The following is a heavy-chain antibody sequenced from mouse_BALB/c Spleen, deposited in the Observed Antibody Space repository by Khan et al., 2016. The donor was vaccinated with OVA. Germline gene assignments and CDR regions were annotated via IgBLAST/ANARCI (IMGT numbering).Heavy chain of an antibody. CDR1: GFSLTSYG. J-gene: IGHJ4*01. CDR2: IWGDGNT. V-gene: IGHV2-3*01. Sequence: QMQLKQSGPGLVAPSQSLSITCTVSGFSLTSYGVSWVRQPPGKGLEWLGVIWGDGNTNFHSALRSRLSISKDNSKSQVFLKLNSLQTDDTATYYCAKDRGYYAVDYWGQGTSVTVSS. CDR3: AKDRGYYAVDY.